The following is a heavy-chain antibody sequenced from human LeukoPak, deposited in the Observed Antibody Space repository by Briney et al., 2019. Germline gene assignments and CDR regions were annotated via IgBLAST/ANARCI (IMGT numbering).Heavy chain of an antibody. Sequence: PGGSLRLSCAASGFSFSSYGMHWVRQAPGKGLEWVAVISYDGSNKYYVDSVKGRFTISRDNSKNTLFLQMNSLRAEDTAVYYCARDIYDGSGYYYDYWGQGTLVTVSS. J-gene: IGHJ4*02. CDR2: ISYDGSNK. CDR1: GFSFSSYG. CDR3: ARDIYDGSGYYYDY. D-gene: IGHD3-22*01. V-gene: IGHV3-33*01.